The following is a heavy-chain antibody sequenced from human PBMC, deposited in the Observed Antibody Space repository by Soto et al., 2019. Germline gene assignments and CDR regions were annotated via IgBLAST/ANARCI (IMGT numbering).Heavy chain of an antibody. J-gene: IGHJ3*02. D-gene: IGHD2-15*01. CDR2: IYYSGST. CDR1: GGSISSSSYY. V-gene: IGHV4-39*01. Sequence: SETLSLTCTVSGGSISSSSYYWGWIRQPPGKGLEWIGSIYYSGSTYYNPSLKSRVTISVDTSKNQFSLKLSSVTAADTAVYYCARPRGSSGGSGDAFDIWGQGTMVTVSS. CDR3: ARPRGSSGGSGDAFDI.